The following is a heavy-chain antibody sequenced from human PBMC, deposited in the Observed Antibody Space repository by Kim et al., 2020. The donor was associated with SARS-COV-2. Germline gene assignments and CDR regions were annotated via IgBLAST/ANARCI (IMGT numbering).Heavy chain of an antibody. J-gene: IGHJ3*01. CDR1: GGSISTYY. Sequence: SETLSLTCTVSGGSISTYYWSWIRQPPGKGLEGIGYIFHSGSANYNSSLKSRVIISVDTSKNQFSLRLSSVTAADTAVYYFARLSGWELLRDAFDFWGQG. CDR2: IFHSGSA. V-gene: IGHV4-59*08. CDR3: ARLSGWELLRDAFDF. D-gene: IGHD1-26*01.